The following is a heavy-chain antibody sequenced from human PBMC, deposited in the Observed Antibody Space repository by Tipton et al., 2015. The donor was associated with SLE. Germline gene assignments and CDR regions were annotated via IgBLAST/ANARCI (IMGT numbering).Heavy chain of an antibody. Sequence: SLRLSCAASGFTFSSYAMSWFRQAPGKGLEWVSTISSRGDRTYYADSVKGRFTISRDNFKNTLILYLNSLRAEDAAVYYCAKELWVGNERPYYMDVWGKGTTVTVSS. CDR1: GFTFSSYA. D-gene: IGHD4-23*01. V-gene: IGHV3-23*01. CDR2: ISSRGDRT. CDR3: AKELWVGNERPYYMDV. J-gene: IGHJ6*03.